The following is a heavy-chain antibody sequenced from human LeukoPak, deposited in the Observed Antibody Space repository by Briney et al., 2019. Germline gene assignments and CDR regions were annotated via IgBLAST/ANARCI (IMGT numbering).Heavy chain of an antibody. CDR1: GGSFSGYY. CDR3: ARGGYYYDSSGSSTDAFDI. D-gene: IGHD3-22*01. Sequence: SETLSLTCAVYGGSFSGYYWSWIRQPPGKGLEWIGEINHSGSTNYNPSLKSRVTISVDTSKNQFSLKLSSVTAADTAVYYCARGGYYYDSSGSSTDAFDIWGQGTMVTVSS. J-gene: IGHJ3*02. CDR2: INHSGST. V-gene: IGHV4-34*01.